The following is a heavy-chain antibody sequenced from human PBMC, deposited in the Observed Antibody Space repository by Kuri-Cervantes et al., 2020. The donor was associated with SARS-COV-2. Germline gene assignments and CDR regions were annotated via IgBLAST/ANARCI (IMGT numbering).Heavy chain of an antibody. CDR2: INPDGSYT. V-gene: IGHV3-74*01. CDR3: AKGNGNYPGPIHHYYYGMDV. J-gene: IGHJ6*02. Sequence: GESLKISCAASGFTFSGYWIHWVRQAPGKGLVWVSRINPDGSYTNNADSVKGRFTLSRDNAKNTLYLQMNSLRAEDTAVYYCAKGNGNYPGPIHHYYYGMDVWGQGTTVTVSS. CDR1: GFTFSGYW. D-gene: IGHD1-7*01.